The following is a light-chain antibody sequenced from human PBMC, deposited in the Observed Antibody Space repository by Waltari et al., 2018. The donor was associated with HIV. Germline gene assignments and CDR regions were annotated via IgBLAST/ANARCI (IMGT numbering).Light chain of an antibody. Sequence: QSALTQPASVSGSPGQSITISCTGTSSGIGSYNLVSWYQHHPGKAPKLLIYEVTKRPSVVSSRFSGYKSGNTASLTISGLQAEDEGDYYCCSYAGSSSLWMFGGGTKLTVL. CDR1: SSGIGSYNL. CDR2: EVT. V-gene: IGLV2-23*02. CDR3: CSYAGSSSLWM. J-gene: IGLJ3*02.